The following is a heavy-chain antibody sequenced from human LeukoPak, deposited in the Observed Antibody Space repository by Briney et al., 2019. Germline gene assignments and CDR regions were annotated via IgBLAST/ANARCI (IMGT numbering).Heavy chain of an antibody. CDR1: GFTFSDYF. CDR3: TRMSREAPGLPDL. D-gene: IGHD5-24*01. Sequence: GGSLRLSCAASGFTFSDYFMSWIRQAPGKGLEWISYIGSSGSPIYYADSVKGRFTISRDNAKNTLYLQIGSLRADDTAVYYCTRMSREAPGLPDLWGQGTLVTVSS. J-gene: IGHJ5*02. CDR2: IGSSGSPI. V-gene: IGHV3-11*04.